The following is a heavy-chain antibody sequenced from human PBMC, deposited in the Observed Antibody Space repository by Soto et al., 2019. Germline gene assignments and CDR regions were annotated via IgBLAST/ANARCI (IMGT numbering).Heavy chain of an antibody. CDR3: ARLIAARYYYYGMDV. CDR2: INHSGST. J-gene: IGHJ6*02. V-gene: IGHV4-34*01. CDR1: GGSFSGYY. Sequence: SETLSLTCAVYGGSFSGYYWIWIRQPPGKGLEWIGEINHSGSTNYNPSLKSRVTISVDTSKNQFSLKLSSVTAADTAVYYCARLIAARYYYYGMDVWGQGATVTVSS. D-gene: IGHD6-13*01.